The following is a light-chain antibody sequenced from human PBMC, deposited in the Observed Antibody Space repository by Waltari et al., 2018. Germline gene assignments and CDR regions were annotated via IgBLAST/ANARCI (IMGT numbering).Light chain of an antibody. Sequence: SYELTQPSSMSVSPGQPARITCPGNLLEKHYGVCFQQKPGQAPILVIFKDNERPSGIPERFSGSSSGTTVTLTISGVQAEDEADYYCQSADSSGPSVVFGGGTKLT. J-gene: IGLJ2*01. CDR3: QSADSSGPSVV. CDR1: LLEKHY. V-gene: IGLV3-25*03. CDR2: KDN.